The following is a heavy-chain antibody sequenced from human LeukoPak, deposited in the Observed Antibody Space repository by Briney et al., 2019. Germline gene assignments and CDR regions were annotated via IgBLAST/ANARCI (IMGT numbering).Heavy chain of an antibody. J-gene: IGHJ4*02. D-gene: IGHD6-19*01. CDR1: GYTFTGYY. Sequence: ASAKVSCKASGYTFTGYYMHWVRQAPGQGLEWMGWINPNSGGTNYAQKFQGRVTMTRDTSISTAYMELSRLRSDDTAVYYCARGGVRRAVAGPKLTYFDYWGQGTLVTVSS. CDR2: INPNSGGT. V-gene: IGHV1-2*02. CDR3: ARGGVRRAVAGPKLTYFDY.